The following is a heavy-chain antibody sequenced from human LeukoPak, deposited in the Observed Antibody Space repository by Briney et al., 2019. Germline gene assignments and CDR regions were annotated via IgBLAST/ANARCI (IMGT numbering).Heavy chain of an antibody. Sequence: GESLKISCQGSGYSFTSYWIGWVRQMPGKGLEWMGIIYPGDSDTRYSPSFQGQVTISADKSISTAYLQWSSLKASDTAMYYCARTVDTAMVTFDYWGQGTLVTVSS. CDR2: IYPGDSDT. D-gene: IGHD5-18*01. CDR1: GYSFTSYW. CDR3: ARTVDTAMVTFDY. J-gene: IGHJ4*02. V-gene: IGHV5-51*01.